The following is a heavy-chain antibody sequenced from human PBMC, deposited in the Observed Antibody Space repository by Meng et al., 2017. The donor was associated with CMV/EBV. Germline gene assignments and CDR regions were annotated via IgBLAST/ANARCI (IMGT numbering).Heavy chain of an antibody. V-gene: IGHV5-51*01. CDR2: IYPGDSET. J-gene: IGHJ3*01. D-gene: IGHD3-3*01. CDR3: TRNYDFWGGYFPDAFDV. Sequence: GESLKISCKGSGYSFTNYWIGWVRQTPGKGLEWMGIIYPGDSETRYSPFFQGQVTISVDRSITTAYLQWSSLKASDTAMYYCTRNYDFWGGYFPDAFDVWGQGTMVTVSS. CDR1: GYSFTNYW.